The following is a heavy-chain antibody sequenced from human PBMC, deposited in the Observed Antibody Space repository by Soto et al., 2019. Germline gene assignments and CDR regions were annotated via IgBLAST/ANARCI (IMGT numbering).Heavy chain of an antibody. V-gene: IGHV3-11*01. CDR3: ARDMEGDNWNHNFDY. CDR2: ISSSGSTI. CDR1: GFTFSDYY. J-gene: IGHJ4*02. Sequence: GGSLRLSCAASGFTFSDYYMSWIRQAPGKGLEWVSYISSSGSTIYYADSVKGRFTISRDNAKNSLYLQMNSLRAEDTAVYYCARDMEGDNWNHNFDYWGQGTLVTVSS. D-gene: IGHD1-1*01.